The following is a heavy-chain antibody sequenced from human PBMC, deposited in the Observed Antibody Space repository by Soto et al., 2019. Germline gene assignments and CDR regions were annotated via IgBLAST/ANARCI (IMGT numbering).Heavy chain of an antibody. CDR3: ARDEETDDCDAFDI. Sequence: EVQLVESGGGLVQPGGSLRLSCAASGFTVSSNYMSWVRRAPGKGLEWVAVIYSGGSTYYADSVKGRFTISRDNSKNTLYLQMNSLRAEDTAVYYCARDEETDDCDAFDIWGQGTMVTVSS. CDR1: GFTVSSNY. D-gene: IGHD2-21*01. V-gene: IGHV3-66*01. CDR2: IYSGGST. J-gene: IGHJ3*02.